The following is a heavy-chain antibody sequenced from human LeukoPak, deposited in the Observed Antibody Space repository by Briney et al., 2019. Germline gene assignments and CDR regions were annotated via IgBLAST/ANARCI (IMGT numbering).Heavy chain of an antibody. Sequence: PGGSPRLSCAASGFSFRTYSFHWVRQAPDKGLEWVASISKDGNNRLYAESLKGRLNISRDNSRNTLYLQMSSLRAEDTAVYYCAKETQSSGWYPAFDYWGQGTLVSVSS. CDR2: ISKDGNNR. J-gene: IGHJ4*02. D-gene: IGHD6-19*01. CDR3: AKETQSSGWYPAFDY. V-gene: IGHV3-30-3*01. CDR1: GFSFRTYS.